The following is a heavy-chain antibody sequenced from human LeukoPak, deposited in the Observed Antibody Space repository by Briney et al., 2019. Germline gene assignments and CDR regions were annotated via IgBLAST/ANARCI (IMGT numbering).Heavy chain of an antibody. CDR1: GVSISSGSYY. J-gene: IGHJ4*02. CDR3: ARGEYDFWSGYSHYFDY. D-gene: IGHD3-3*01. CDR2: IYTSGST. V-gene: IGHV4-61*02. Sequence: SQTLSLTCTVSGVSISSGSYYWSWIRQPAGKGLEWIGRIYTSGSTNYNPSLKSRVTISVDTSKNQFSLKLSSVTAADTAVYYCARGEYDFWSGYSHYFDYWGQGTLVTVSS.